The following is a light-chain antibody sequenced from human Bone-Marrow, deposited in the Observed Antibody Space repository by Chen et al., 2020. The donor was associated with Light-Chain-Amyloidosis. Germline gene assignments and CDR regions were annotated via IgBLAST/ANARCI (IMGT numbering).Light chain of an antibody. V-gene: IGLV1-51*01. CDR2: DNN. J-gene: IGLJ2*01. CDR3: GTWDSSLGAVV. Sequence: QSVLTQPPSVSAAPGQKVTISCSGSSSNIGNNYVSWYQQLPGTAPKLLIYDNNKRPSGTPDRFSGSKSGTSATLGITGLQTGDEADYYCGTWDSSLGAVVFGGGTKLTVL. CDR1: SSNIGNNY.